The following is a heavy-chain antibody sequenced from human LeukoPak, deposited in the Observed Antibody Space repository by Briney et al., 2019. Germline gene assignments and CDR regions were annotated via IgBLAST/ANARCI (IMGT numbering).Heavy chain of an antibody. CDR3: AREADRGSAFDI. V-gene: IGHV1-69*04. CDR1: GGTFSSYA. CDR2: IIPILGIA. J-gene: IGHJ3*02. D-gene: IGHD3-10*01. Sequence: ASVKVSCKASGGTFSSYAISWVRQAPGQGLEWMGRIIPILGIANYAQKFQGRVTITADKSTSTAYMELRSLRSDDTAVYYCAREADRGSAFDIWGQGTMVTVSS.